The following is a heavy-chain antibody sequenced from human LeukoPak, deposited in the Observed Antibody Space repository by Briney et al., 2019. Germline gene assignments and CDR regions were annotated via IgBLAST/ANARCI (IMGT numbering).Heavy chain of an antibody. CDR2: INRDGGET. D-gene: IGHD3-10*01. CDR1: GFTFSSYW. CDR3: ARGSSNGFDV. J-gene: IGHJ3*01. V-gene: IGHV3-7*05. Sequence: PWGSLRLSCAGSGFTFSSYWMNWVRRAPGKGLEWVANINRDGGETYCVDSVEGRLTISRDNAKNSLSLQMNSLRAEDTAVYYCARGSSNGFDVWGQGTMVTVSA.